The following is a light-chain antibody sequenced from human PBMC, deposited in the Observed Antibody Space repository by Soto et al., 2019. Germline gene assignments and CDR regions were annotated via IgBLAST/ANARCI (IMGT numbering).Light chain of an antibody. J-gene: IGKJ1*01. CDR3: QQYGSSPAT. CDR1: QSVSSSY. Sequence: EIVLTQSPGTLSFXPXXXXTXXXRACQSVSSSYLAWYQQKPGQAPRLLIYGASSRAIGIPDRFSGSGSGTDFTLTISRLEPEDFAVYYCQQYGSSPATSGQGTKVDIK. V-gene: IGKV3-20*01. CDR2: GAS.